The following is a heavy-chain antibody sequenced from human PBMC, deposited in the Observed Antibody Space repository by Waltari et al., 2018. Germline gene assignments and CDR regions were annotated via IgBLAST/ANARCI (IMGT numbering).Heavy chain of an antibody. D-gene: IGHD6-13*01. Sequence: QVQLQQWGAGLLKPSETLSLTCAVYGGSFSGYYWSWIRQPPGKGLEWIGEINHSGNTNDNPSLKSRVTISVDTAKNQLSLKLSSVTAADTAVYYCAFQGGYSDWFDPWGQGTLVTVSS. CDR3: AFQGGYSDWFDP. CDR2: INHSGNT. J-gene: IGHJ5*02. V-gene: IGHV4-34*01. CDR1: GGSFSGYY.